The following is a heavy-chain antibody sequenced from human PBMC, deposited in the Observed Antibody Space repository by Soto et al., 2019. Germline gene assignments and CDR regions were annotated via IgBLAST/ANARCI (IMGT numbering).Heavy chain of an antibody. V-gene: IGHV4-34*01. D-gene: IGHD3-16*01. J-gene: IGHJ4*02. CDR3: ARPQGTLYFDY. CDR2: INHSGST. Sequence: QVQLQQWGAGLLKPSETLSLTCAVYGGSFSGYYWSWIRQPPGKGLEWIGEINHSGSTNYNPSLKSRVTISVDTSKNQFSLKLSSVTAADTAVYYCARPQGTLYFDYWGQGTLVTVSS. CDR1: GGSFSGYY.